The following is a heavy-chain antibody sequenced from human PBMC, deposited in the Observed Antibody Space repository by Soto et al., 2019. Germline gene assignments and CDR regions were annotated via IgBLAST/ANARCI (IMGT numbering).Heavy chain of an antibody. Sequence: PSETLSLTCAVYGGSFSGYYWSWIRQPPGKGLEWIGEINHSGSTNYNPSLKSRVTISVDTSKNQFSLKLSSVTAADTAVYYCARGLAARERLFAGRGQGTLVTVSS. CDR3: ARGLAARERLFAG. CDR2: INHSGST. D-gene: IGHD6-6*01. CDR1: GGSFSGYY. V-gene: IGHV4-34*01. J-gene: IGHJ4*02.